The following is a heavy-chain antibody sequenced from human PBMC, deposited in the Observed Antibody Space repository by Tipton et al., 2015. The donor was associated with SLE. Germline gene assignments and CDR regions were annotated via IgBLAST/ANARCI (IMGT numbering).Heavy chain of an antibody. CDR3: ARPHGIHEYYYFHTDV. CDR2: IIPMFGTP. J-gene: IGHJ6*03. D-gene: IGHD1-14*01. Sequence: QSGAEVKKPGSSVKVSCKASGGTFSSDAISWVRQAPGQGLEWMGGIIPMFGTPNYAQNFQGRVTITADESTSTAYMELSSLRSEDTAVYYCARPHGIHEYYYFHTDVWGQGTTVTVSS. CDR1: GGTFSSDA. V-gene: IGHV1-69*01.